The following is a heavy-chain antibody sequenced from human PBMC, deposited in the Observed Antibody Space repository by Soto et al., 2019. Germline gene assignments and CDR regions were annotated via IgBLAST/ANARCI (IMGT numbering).Heavy chain of an antibody. V-gene: IGHV1-69*08. J-gene: IGHJ4*02. CDR1: RGTFSSYT. CDR2: IIPNLGIA. D-gene: IGHD3-10*01. Sequence: QVQLVQSGAEVKKPGSSVKVSCKASRGTFSSYTISWVRQAPGQGLEWMGRIIPNLGIANYAQKFQGRVTITADKSTSTAYMELSSLRSEDTAVYYCARERTYGSGSPFDYWGQGTLVTVSS. CDR3: ARERTYGSGSPFDY.